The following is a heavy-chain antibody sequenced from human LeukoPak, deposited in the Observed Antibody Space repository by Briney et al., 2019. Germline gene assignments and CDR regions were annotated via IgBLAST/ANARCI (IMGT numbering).Heavy chain of an antibody. Sequence: PSETLSLTCTVSGGSISSSSYYWGWIRQPPGKGLEWIGSIYYSGSTYYNPSLKSRVTISVDTSKNQFSLKLSSVTAADTAVYYCARPVFPSSGWYYIDYWGQGTLVTVSS. CDR3: ARPVFPSSGWYYIDY. CDR2: IYYSGST. CDR1: GGSISSSSYY. V-gene: IGHV4-39*01. D-gene: IGHD6-19*01. J-gene: IGHJ4*02.